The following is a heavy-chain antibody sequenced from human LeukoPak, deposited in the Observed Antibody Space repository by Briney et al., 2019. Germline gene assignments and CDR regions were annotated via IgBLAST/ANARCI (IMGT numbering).Heavy chain of an antibody. J-gene: IGHJ4*02. Sequence: SETLSLTCTVSGGSIGSSSYYWGGIRQPPGKGLEWVGSIYYSGSTYYNPSPKSRVTISVDTSKNQFSLKLSSVTAADTAVYYCARRPTYYYGSGSYNYWGQGTLVTVSS. V-gene: IGHV4-39*01. CDR2: IYYSGST. CDR1: GGSIGSSSYY. D-gene: IGHD3-10*01. CDR3: ARRPTYYYGSGSYNY.